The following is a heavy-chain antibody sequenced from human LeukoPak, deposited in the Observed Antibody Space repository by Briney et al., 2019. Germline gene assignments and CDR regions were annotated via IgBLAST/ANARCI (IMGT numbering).Heavy chain of an antibody. D-gene: IGHD6-19*01. J-gene: IGHJ4*02. Sequence: GGSLRLSCAASGFAFSIYAMHWVRQAPGKGLEHVSGISYNGSQTYYGNSVKDRFTISRDNAKNTVYLQMASLRVDDMAVYYCVRDRGGSGWYYFDYWGQGTLVTVSS. CDR2: ISYNGSQT. CDR3: VRDRGGSGWYYFDY. V-gene: IGHV3-64*01. CDR1: GFAFSIYA.